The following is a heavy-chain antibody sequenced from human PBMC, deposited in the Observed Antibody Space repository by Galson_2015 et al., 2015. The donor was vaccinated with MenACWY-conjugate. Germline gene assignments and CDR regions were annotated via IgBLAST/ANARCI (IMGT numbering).Heavy chain of an antibody. D-gene: IGHD1-26*01. V-gene: IGHV3-13*04. J-gene: IGHJ5*02. CDR3: ARGAHIVGATGAWFDP. Sequence: SLRLSCAASGSTFSSYWMHWVRQATGKGLEWVSAIGTAGDTYYPGSVKGRFTISRENAKNSLYLQMNSLRAGDTAVYYCARGAHIVGATGAWFDPWGQGTLVTVSS. CDR2: IGTAGDT. CDR1: GSTFSSYW.